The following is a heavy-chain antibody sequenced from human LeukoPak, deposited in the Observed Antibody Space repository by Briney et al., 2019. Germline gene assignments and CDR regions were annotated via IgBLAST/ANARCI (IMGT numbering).Heavy chain of an antibody. CDR3: AKDTITIFGVVVYYFDY. Sequence: GGSLRLSCAASGFTVSSNYMSWVRQAPGKGLEWVSAISGSGGSTYYADSVKGRFTISRDNSKNTLYLQMNSLRAEDTAVYYCAKDTITIFGVVVYYFDYWGQGTLVTVSS. CDR2: ISGSGGST. D-gene: IGHD3-3*01. CDR1: GFTVSSNY. V-gene: IGHV3-23*01. J-gene: IGHJ4*02.